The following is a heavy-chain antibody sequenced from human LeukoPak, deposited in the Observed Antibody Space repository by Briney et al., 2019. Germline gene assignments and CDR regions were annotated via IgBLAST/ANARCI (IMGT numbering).Heavy chain of an antibody. CDR1: GFTLDEYS. CDR3: GKDIQNYVFWTGYEY. J-gene: IGHJ4*02. Sequence: PGGSLRLSCAACGFTLDEYSMQWVGPAPGKGGEWVSGIDWIGGRTYYADSVKGRLTISRDNNKKSLYVQMNSRRNEDTAFYYSGKDIQNYVFWTGYEYRGQGTLVTVSS. D-gene: IGHD3-3*01. CDR2: IDWIGGRT. V-gene: IGHV3-43*01.